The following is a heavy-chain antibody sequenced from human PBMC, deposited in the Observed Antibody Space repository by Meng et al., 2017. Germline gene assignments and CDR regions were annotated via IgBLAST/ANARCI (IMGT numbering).Heavy chain of an antibody. D-gene: IGHD4-23*01. CDR3: ARKGGGNSDYYYYGMDV. J-gene: IGHJ6*02. CDR1: GYSISSGYY. CDR2: IYHSGST. Sequence: SETLSLTCAVSGYSISSGYYWGWIRQPPGKGLEWIGSIYHSGSTYYNPSLKSRVTISVDTSKNQSSLKLSSVTAADTAVYYCARKGGGNSDYYYYGMDVWGQGTMVTVSS. V-gene: IGHV4-38-2*01.